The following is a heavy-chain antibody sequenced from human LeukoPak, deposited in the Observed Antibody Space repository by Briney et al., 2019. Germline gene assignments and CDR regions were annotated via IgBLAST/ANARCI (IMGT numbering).Heavy chain of an antibody. V-gene: IGHV3-30-3*01. D-gene: IGHD5-24*01. CDR3: ARGLVEMATMFFDY. CDR2: ISYDGSNK. Sequence: PGGSLRLSCAASGFTFSSYAMHWVRQAPGKGLEWVAVISYDGSNKYYADSVKGRFTISRDNSKNTLYLQMNSLRAEDTAVYYCARGLVEMATMFFDYWGQGTLVTVSS. CDR1: GFTFSSYA. J-gene: IGHJ4*02.